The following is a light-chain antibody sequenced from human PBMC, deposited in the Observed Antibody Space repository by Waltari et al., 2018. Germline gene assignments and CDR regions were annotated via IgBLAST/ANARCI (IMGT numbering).Light chain of an antibody. CDR1: SSDVGDYIF. J-gene: IGLJ1*01. V-gene: IGLV2-14*01. CDR2: EVN. CDR3: SSYASSGTLV. Sequence: QSALTQPASVSGSPGQSIPLSCTGTSSDVGDYIFAPWYQVHPGKVPKLIIYEVNRRPSGVSNRFSGSKSGNTASLTISGLQAEDEADFYCSSYASSGTLVFGSGTKVTVL.